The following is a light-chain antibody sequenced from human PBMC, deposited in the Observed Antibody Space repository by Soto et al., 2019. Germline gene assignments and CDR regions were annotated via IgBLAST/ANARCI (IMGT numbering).Light chain of an antibody. CDR1: QSVSSSY. V-gene: IGKV3-15*01. J-gene: IGKJ5*01. CDR3: QQYNNWPPIT. CDR2: DTS. Sequence: EIVCTQSPGTLSLSPGERATLSCRASQSVSSSYLAWYQQKPGQAPRLLIYDTSTRATGIPARFSGSGSGTEFTLTISSLQSEDFAVYYCQQYNNWPPITFGQGTRLEIK.